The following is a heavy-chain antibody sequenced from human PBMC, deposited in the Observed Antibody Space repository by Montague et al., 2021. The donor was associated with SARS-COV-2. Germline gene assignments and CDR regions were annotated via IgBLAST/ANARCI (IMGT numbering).Heavy chain of an antibody. CDR3: ARAQNTCFIANCVNYFDF. Sequence: SETLSLTCTVSGGSISSYYWGWIRQPPGKGLEWIGYIYYTGGTKYNPSLKSRVTMSLDRPTNRFSLRLNSVTAADTAMYYCARAQNTCFIANCVNYFDFWGLGAQVTVSS. CDR2: IYYTGGT. D-gene: IGHD1-1*01. V-gene: IGHV4-59*01. J-gene: IGHJ4*02. CDR1: GGSISSYY.